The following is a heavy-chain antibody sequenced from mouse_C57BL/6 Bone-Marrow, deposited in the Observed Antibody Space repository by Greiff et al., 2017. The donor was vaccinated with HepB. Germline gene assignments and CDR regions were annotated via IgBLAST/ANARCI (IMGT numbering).Heavy chain of an antibody. CDR3: ASRNYYGYAMDY. V-gene: IGHV2-6*01. J-gene: IGHJ4*01. D-gene: IGHD1-1*01. Sequence: VNVVESGPGLVAPSQSLSITCTVSGFSLTSYGVDWVRQSPGKGLEWLGVIWGVGSTNYNSALKSRLSISKDNSKSQVFLKMNSLQTDDTAMYYCASRNYYGYAMDYWGQGTSVTVSS. CDR1: GFSLTSYG. CDR2: IWGVGST.